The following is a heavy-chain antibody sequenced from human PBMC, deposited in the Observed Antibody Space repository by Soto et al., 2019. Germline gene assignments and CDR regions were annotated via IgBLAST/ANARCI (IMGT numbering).Heavy chain of an antibody. CDR1: GFTFSSYW. D-gene: IGHD6-13*01. J-gene: IGHJ4*02. CDR2: IKEDGSET. Sequence: EVQLVESGGDLVQPGESLRVSCEVSGFTFSSYWMSWVRQAPGKGLEWVANIKEDGSETYYVDSVKGRFTISRDNAKNSRYLQMTSLRVEDTAVYYCAREIWSSWYPDYWGQGTLVTVSS. V-gene: IGHV3-7*01. CDR3: AREIWSSWYPDY.